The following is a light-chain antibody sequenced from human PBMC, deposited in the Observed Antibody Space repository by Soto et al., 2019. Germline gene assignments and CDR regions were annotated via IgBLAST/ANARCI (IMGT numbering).Light chain of an antibody. CDR2: GNS. Sequence: QSVLTQPPSVSGSPGQRGTISCTWGSANIGAGYDVHWYQQLPGTAPKLLIYGNSNRPSGVPDRFSGSKSGTSASLAITGLQAEDEADYYCQSYDSSLSALYVFGTGTKVTVL. V-gene: IGLV1-40*01. CDR1: SANIGAGYD. J-gene: IGLJ1*01. CDR3: QSYDSSLSALYV.